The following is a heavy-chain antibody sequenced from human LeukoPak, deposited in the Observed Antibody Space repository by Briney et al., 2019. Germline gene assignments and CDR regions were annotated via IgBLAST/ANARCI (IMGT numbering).Heavy chain of an antibody. D-gene: IGHD5-12*01. CDR1: GGSISSYY. V-gene: IGHV4-4*07. CDR2: IYSSGTT. Sequence: PSETLSLTCTVSGGSISSYYWSWMRQPAGKGLEWIGRIYSSGTTIYNPSLKSRVTMSVDTSKNQFVLKLSSVPAADTAVYFCASGSSGYDPWGQGTLVTVSS. CDR3: ASGSSGYDP. J-gene: IGHJ5*02.